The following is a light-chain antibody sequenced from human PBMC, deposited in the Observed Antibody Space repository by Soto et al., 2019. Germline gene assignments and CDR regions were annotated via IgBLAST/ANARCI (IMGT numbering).Light chain of an antibody. J-gene: IGKJ4*01. CDR1: QGITTS. Sequence: DIQLTQSPSFLSTSIGDRVTITCRATQGITTSLAWYQQKPGKALTLLIYGAYTLQSEVPSPFSGSGSGTDFTLTSSSLQPEDFATYYNQQVNSFPLTFGGGTKEEIK. CDR2: GAY. V-gene: IGKV1-9*01. CDR3: QQVNSFPLT.